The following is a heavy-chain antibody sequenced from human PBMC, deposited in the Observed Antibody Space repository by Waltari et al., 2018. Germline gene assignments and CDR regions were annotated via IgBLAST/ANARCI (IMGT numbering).Heavy chain of an antibody. V-gene: IGHV1-2*06. J-gene: IGHJ4*02. D-gene: IGHD5-12*01. CDR2: INPNRGGT. CDR1: GYTFTGYY. CDR3: ILIRSGYDSFDY. Sequence: QVQLVQSGAEVKKPGASVKVSCKASGYTFTGYYMHWVRQAPGQGLGWMGRINPNRGGTNNVQKFQGRVTRTRDTSISTAYMELSRLRSDDTAVYYCILIRSGYDSFDYWGQGTLVTVSS.